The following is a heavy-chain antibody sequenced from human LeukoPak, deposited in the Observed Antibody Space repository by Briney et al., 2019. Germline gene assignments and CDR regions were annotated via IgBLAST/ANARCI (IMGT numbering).Heavy chain of an antibody. Sequence: KASETLSLTCTVSGASVSSYYWSWFRQPPGKGLEWIGYMYYRGSTNYNPSVRSRVTISVDTSKNQFSLKLSSVTAADTAVYYCARDSAGNLGGNYYYGMDVWGQGTTVTVSS. D-gene: IGHD3-16*01. V-gene: IGHV4-59*02. CDR2: MYYRGST. CDR3: ARDSAGNLGGNYYYGMDV. CDR1: GASVSSYY. J-gene: IGHJ6*02.